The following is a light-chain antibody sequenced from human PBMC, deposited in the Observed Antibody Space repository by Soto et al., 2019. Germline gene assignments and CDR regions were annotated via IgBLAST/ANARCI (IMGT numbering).Light chain of an antibody. Sequence: IVLTQYRGTLGLSLGERATLSCRASQSVSSSYLAWYQQKPGQAPRLLIYGASSRATGIPDRFSGSGSGTDFTLTISRLEPEDFAVYYCQQYGSSPPITFGQGTRLEIK. J-gene: IGKJ5*01. V-gene: IGKV3-20*01. CDR3: QQYGSSPPIT. CDR1: QSVSSSY. CDR2: GAS.